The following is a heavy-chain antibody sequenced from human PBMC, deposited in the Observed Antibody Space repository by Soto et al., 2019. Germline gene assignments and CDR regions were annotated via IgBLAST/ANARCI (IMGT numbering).Heavy chain of an antibody. Sequence: GESLKISCKGSGYSFTSYWIGWVRQMPGKGLEWMGIIYPGDSDTRYSPSFQGQVTISADKSISTAYLQWSSLKASDTAMYYCARQSCSGGSCYWFDPWGQGTLVTVS. J-gene: IGHJ5*02. CDR3: ARQSCSGGSCYWFDP. D-gene: IGHD2-15*01. V-gene: IGHV5-51*01. CDR2: IYPGDSDT. CDR1: GYSFTSYW.